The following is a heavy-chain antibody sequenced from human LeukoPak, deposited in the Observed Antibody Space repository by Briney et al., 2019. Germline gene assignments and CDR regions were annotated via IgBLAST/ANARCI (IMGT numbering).Heavy chain of an antibody. CDR3: ARDAPSGSYYRAADY. D-gene: IGHD1-26*01. CDR1: GFTFSSYS. J-gene: IGHJ4*02. V-gene: IGHV3-21*01. Sequence: GGSLRLSCAASGFTFSSYSMNWVRQAPGKGLEWVSSISSSSSYIYYSDSVKGRFTISRDNAKNSLYLQMNSLRAEDTAVYYCARDAPSGSYYRAADYWGQGTLVTVSS. CDR2: ISSSSSYI.